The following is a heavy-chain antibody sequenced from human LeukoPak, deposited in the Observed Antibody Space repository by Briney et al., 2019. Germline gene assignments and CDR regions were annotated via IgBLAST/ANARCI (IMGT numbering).Heavy chain of an antibody. J-gene: IGHJ4*02. CDR2: IYRGGAI. CDR1: GFIGGDGY. V-gene: IGHV3-66*01. D-gene: IGHD2-15*01. CDR3: AGASSNGVAIDATSFDL. Sequence: GGSLRLSCAVSGFIGGDGYMNWVRQAPGKGLEWLSVIYRGGAIYYADSVKGRFFISRDSSKNTWHLQLNSLRGEDTAVYYCAGASSNGVAIDATSFDLWGQGTRVIVSS.